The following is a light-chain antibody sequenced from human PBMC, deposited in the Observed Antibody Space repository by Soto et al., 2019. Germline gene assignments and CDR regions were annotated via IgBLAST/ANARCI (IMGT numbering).Light chain of an antibody. CDR1: SSDVGADKY. CDR2: EVS. CDR3: SYYTTSNTVI. V-gene: IGLV2-14*01. Sequence: QSVLTQPASVSGSPGQSITISCTGTSSDVGADKYVSWYQQHPGKVPKLILFEVSDRPSGISDRLSGSKSGNTASLTISWLQDEDEGDYYCSYYTTSNTVIFGGGTELTVL. J-gene: IGLJ2*01.